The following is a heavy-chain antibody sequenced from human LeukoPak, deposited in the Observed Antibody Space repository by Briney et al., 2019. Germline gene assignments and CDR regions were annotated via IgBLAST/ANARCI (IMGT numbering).Heavy chain of an antibody. Sequence: ASVKVSCKASGYTFTSYGISWVRQAPGQGLEWMGWISAYNGNTNYAQKLQGRVTMTTDTSTSTAYMELRSLRSDDTAVYYCASLYYDILTGSYYFDYWGQGTLVTVSS. CDR2: ISAYNGNT. CDR3: ASLYYDILTGSYYFDY. V-gene: IGHV1-18*01. J-gene: IGHJ4*02. D-gene: IGHD3-9*01. CDR1: GYTFTSYG.